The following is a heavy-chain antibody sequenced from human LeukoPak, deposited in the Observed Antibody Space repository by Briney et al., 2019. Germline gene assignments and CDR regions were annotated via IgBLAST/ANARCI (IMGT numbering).Heavy chain of an antibody. CDR1: GYTFTSYD. CDR3: ARERITIFGVVITLNNWFDP. CDR2: IIPILGIA. D-gene: IGHD3-3*01. V-gene: IGHV1-69*04. J-gene: IGHJ5*02. Sequence: SVKVSCKASGYTFTSYDISWVRQAPGQGLEWMGRIIPILGIANYAQKFQGRVTITADKSTSTAYMELSSLRSEDTAVYYCARERITIFGVVITLNNWFDPWGQGTLVTVSS.